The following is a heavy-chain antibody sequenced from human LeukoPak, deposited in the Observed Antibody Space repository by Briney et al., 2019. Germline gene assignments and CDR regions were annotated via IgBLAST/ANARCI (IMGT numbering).Heavy chain of an antibody. D-gene: IGHD4-17*01. CDR3: ARDRVGGDLTGVSLY. Sequence: ASVKVSCKASGYPFDNFGLTWVRQAPGQGLEWMGWISAYNGNTHYAQKFRGRLTLTTETSTSTAYLELRSLKSDDAAVYYCARDRVGGDLTGVSLYWGQGTLVTVSS. V-gene: IGHV1-18*01. CDR1: GYPFDNFG. CDR2: ISAYNGNT. J-gene: IGHJ4*01.